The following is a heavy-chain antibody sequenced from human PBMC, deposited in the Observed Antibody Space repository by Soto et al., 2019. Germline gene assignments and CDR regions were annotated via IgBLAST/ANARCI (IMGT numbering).Heavy chain of an antibody. D-gene: IGHD3-22*01. J-gene: IGHJ4*02. CDR2: INYSGST. Sequence: SETLSLTCTVSGGSISRGGYYWSWIRQHPGKGLEWIGYINYSGSTYYNPSLKSRATISVDTSKNQFSLKLSFVTAADTAVYYCAIYGDYESSGYWEYYFDYWGQGTLVTVSS. CDR1: GGSISRGGYY. V-gene: IGHV4-31*03. CDR3: AIYGDYESSGYWEYYFDY.